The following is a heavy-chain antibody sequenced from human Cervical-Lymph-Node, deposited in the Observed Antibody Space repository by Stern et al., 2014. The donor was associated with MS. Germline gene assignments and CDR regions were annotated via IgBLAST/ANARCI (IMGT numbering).Heavy chain of an antibody. D-gene: IGHD2-2*01. Sequence: QLQLQESGSGLVKPSQPLSLTCTVSGDSISRGGYFWNWLRQPPGKGLEWIGYIYHTGSPYYSPSLKSRVTILLDRSKNQFLLRLTSVPAADTAVYYCAGAIGKYELLEAFDMWGQGTKVTVSS. J-gene: IGHJ3*02. CDR2: IYHTGSP. CDR1: GDSISRGGYF. CDR3: AGAIGKYELLEAFDM. V-gene: IGHV4-30-2*01.